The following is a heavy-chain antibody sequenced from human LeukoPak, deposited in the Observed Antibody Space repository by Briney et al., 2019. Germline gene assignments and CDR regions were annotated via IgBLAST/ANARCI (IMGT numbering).Heavy chain of an antibody. CDR1: GGSISSSSYN. D-gene: IGHD4-17*01. J-gene: IGHJ4*02. V-gene: IGHV4-39*01. CDR2: ISYSGST. CDR3: ARHASMAGLRKYYFDY. Sequence: SETLSLTCTVSGGSISSSSYNWGWVRQPPGKGLEWIGSISYSGSTNYNPSLKSRVTISVDTSKNQLSLKVRSVTAADTAVYYCARHASMAGLRKYYFDYWGQGTLVTVSS.